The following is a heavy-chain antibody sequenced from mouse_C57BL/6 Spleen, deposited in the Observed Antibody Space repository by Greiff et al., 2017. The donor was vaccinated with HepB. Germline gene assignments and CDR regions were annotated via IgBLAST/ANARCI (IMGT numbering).Heavy chain of an antibody. V-gene: IGHV5-12*01. CDR1: GFTFSDYY. CDR3: ARQGGDTTVVDWYFDV. D-gene: IGHD1-1*01. CDR2: ISNGGGST. Sequence: DVHLVESGGGLVQPGGSLKLSCAASGFTFSDYYMYWVRQTPEKRLEWVAYISNGGGSTYYPDTVKGRFTISRDNAKNTLYLQMSRLKSEYTAMYYCARQGGDTTVVDWYFDVWGTGTTVTVSS. J-gene: IGHJ1*03.